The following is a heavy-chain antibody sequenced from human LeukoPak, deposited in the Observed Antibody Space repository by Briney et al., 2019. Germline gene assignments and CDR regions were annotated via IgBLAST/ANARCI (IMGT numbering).Heavy chain of an antibody. CDR3: ARGTPVAATSHWFDP. CDR1: GGSFSGYY. J-gene: IGHJ5*02. CDR2: INHSGST. D-gene: IGHD2-15*01. Sequence: SETLSLTCAVYGGSFSGYYWSWIRQPPGKGLEWIGEINHSGSTNYNPSLKSRVTISVDTSKNQFSLKLSSVTAADTAVYYCARGTPVAATSHWFDPWGQRTLVTVSS. V-gene: IGHV4-34*01.